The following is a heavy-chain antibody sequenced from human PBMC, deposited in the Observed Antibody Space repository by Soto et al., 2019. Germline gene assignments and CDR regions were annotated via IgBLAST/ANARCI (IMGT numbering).Heavy chain of an antibody. Sequence: QLQLQESGPGLVKPSETLSLTCSVSGDSINSDNYYWGWIRQPPGKGLEWIGSIYYRGNTYYNPPLKTRVTISQAKSKTQFSGKRTSATAADSAVYFCARLEGLATISYYFDSGGQGTLVTFSP. J-gene: IGHJ4*02. CDR2: IYYRGNT. CDR3: ARLEGLATISYYFDS. D-gene: IGHD3-9*01. V-gene: IGHV4-39*01. CDR1: GDSINSDNYY.